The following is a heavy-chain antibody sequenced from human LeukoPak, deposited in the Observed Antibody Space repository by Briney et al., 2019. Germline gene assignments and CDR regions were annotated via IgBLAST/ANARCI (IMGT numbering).Heavy chain of an antibody. J-gene: IGHJ4*02. Sequence: GGTLRLSCAASGFTFSSYAMSWVRQAPGKGLEWVSAISGSGGNTYYADSVKGRFAISRDNSKNTLYLQMNSLRAEDTAVYYCAKVGHDYGDFYGYYFDYWGQGTLVTVSS. CDR1: GFTFSSYA. CDR2: ISGSGGNT. V-gene: IGHV3-23*01. D-gene: IGHD4-17*01. CDR3: AKVGHDYGDFYGYYFDY.